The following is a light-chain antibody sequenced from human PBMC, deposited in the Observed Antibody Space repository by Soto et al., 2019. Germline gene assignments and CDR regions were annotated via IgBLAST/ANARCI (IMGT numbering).Light chain of an antibody. J-gene: IGKJ4*02. CDR2: KTS. CDR3: QQYQSFSLT. CDR1: QSISNW. V-gene: IGKV1-5*03. Sequence: DIQMTQSPSTLSASVGDRVTITCRASQSISNWLAWYQQKPGKAPKLLIYKTSNLESGVPSRFSGSGSGTEFSLTISCLQPDDFATDYCQQYQSFSLTFGGGTRVEVK.